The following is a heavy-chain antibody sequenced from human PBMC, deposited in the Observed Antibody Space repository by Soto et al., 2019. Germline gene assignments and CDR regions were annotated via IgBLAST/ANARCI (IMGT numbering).Heavy chain of an antibody. CDR3: ATADGEQWLVPHLDN. CDR1: GFNFKKFA. Sequence: EVQLLESGGGVVQPGGSLRLSCVASGFNFKKFAMAWVRQAPGEGLEWVSGISCCGGSTSYADSVKGRFSIARDDSKNTLSLQMHSLRVEDTAQYYCATADGEQWLVPHLDNWGQGTLVTVS. CDR2: ISCCGGST. D-gene: IGHD6-19*01. J-gene: IGHJ4*02. V-gene: IGHV3-23*01.